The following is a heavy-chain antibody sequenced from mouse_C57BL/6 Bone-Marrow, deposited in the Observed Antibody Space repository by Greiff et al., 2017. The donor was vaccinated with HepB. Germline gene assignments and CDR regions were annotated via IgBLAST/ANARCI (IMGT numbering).Heavy chain of an antibody. D-gene: IGHD2-3*01. CDR3: ARREIYDGYPYYFDY. V-gene: IGHV1-82*01. Sequence: VQLQESGPELVKPGASVKISCKASGYAFSSSWMNWVKQRPGKGLEWIGRIYPGDGDTNYNGKFKGKATLTADKSSSTAYMQLSSLTSEDSAVYFCARREIYDGYPYYFDYWGQGTTLTVSS. CDR2: IYPGDGDT. CDR1: GYAFSSSW. J-gene: IGHJ2*01.